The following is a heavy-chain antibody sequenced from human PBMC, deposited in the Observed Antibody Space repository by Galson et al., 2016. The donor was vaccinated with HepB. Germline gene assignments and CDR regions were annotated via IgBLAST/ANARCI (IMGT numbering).Heavy chain of an antibody. CDR2: ISSSGSTI. CDR3: ARVRCSSGCKLPFY. Sequence: SLRLSCAASGFTFSDYYMNWIRQAPGKGLGWVSYISSSGSTIYYADSVKGRFTISRDNAKNSLYLQMNSLRAEDTAVYYCARVRCSSGCKLPFYWGQGTLVTVSS. CDR1: GFTFSDYY. J-gene: IGHJ4*02. V-gene: IGHV3-11*04. D-gene: IGHD6-19*01.